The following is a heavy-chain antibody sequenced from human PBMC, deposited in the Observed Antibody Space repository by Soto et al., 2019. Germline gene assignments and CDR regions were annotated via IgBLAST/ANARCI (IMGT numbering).Heavy chain of an antibody. Sequence: LSLTCAVYGGSFSGYYWSWIRQPPGKGLEWIGEINHSGSTNYNPSLKSRVTISVDTSKNQFSLKLSSVTAADTAVYYCARGRVIVVTTFDYWGQGTLVTVSS. CDR2: INHSGST. D-gene: IGHD2-21*01. J-gene: IGHJ4*02. V-gene: IGHV4-34*01. CDR3: ARGRVIVVTTFDY. CDR1: GGSFSGYY.